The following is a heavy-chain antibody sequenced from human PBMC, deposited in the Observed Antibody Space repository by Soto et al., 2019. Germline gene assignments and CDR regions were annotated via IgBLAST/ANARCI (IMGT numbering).Heavy chain of an antibody. CDR1: GFTFSSYG. D-gene: IGHD3-9*01. V-gene: IGHV3-33*01. CDR3: ARVVFGDDIPYYGMDV. CDR2: IWYDGSNK. Sequence: PGGSLRLSCAASGFTFSSYGMHWVRQAPGKGLEWVAVIWYDGSNKYYADSVKGRFTISRDNSKNTLYLQMNSLRAEDTAVYYCARVVFGDDIPYYGMDVWGQGTTVTVSS. J-gene: IGHJ6*02.